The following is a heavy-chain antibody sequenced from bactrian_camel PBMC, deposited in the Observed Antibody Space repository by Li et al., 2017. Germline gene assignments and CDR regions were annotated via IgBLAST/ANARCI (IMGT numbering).Heavy chain of an antibody. D-gene: IGHD7*01. CDR3: AAGWGHAGPSYLPGAYKY. J-gene: IGHJ4*01. CDR2: INSGGLTT. Sequence: QLVESGGGSVQPGGSLRLSCAASGFTFSDYRMTWVRQAPGKGLEWVASINSGGLTTWYAASVKGRFTISRDRAKNTVYLQMNNLKAEDTAMYYCAAGWGHAGPSYLPGAYKYWGQGTQVTVS. CDR1: GFTFSDYR. V-gene: IGHV3S25*01.